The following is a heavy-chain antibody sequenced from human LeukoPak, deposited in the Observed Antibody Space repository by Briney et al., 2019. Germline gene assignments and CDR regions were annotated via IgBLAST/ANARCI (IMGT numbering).Heavy chain of an antibody. V-gene: IGHV1-69*05. Sequence: SVKVPCKASGGTFSSYAISWVRQAPGQGLEWMGGIIPIFVTANYAQKFQGRVTITTDESTSTAYMELSSLRSEDTAVYYCARGGAAAGIAYDYWGQGTLVTVSS. CDR1: GGTFSSYA. D-gene: IGHD6-13*01. CDR3: ARGGAAAGIAYDY. J-gene: IGHJ4*02. CDR2: IIPIFVTA.